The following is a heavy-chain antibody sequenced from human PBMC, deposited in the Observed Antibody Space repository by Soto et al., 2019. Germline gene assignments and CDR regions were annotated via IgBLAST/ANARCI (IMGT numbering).Heavy chain of an antibody. V-gene: IGHV1-18*04. CDR1: GYTFTSYG. J-gene: IGHJ6*02. CDR3: ARDPHYDYVWGSYRSYYYGMDV. CDR2: ISAYNGNT. D-gene: IGHD3-16*02. Sequence: ASVKVSCKASGYTFTSYGISWVLQAPGQGLEWMRWISAYNGNTNYAQKLQGRVTMTTDTSTSTAYMELRSLRSDDTAVYYCARDPHYDYVWGSYRSYYYGMDVWGQAITVTVS.